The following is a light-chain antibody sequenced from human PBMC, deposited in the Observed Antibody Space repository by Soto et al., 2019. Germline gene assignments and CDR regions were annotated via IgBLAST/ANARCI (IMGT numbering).Light chain of an antibody. CDR3: QQRSKWPLT. CDR2: DAS. CDR1: QSVSSY. V-gene: IGKV3-11*01. Sequence: EIVLTQSPATLSLSPGERATLSCRASQSVSSYLIWYQQKPGQAPRLLIYDASNRATGIPARFSGSGSGTDFTLTISSLEPEDFAVYYCQQRSKWPLTFGGGNKVEIK. J-gene: IGKJ4*01.